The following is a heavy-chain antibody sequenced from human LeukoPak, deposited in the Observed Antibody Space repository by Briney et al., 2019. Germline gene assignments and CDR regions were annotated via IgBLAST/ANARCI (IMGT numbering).Heavy chain of an antibody. D-gene: IGHD4-23*01. CDR3: ARVGSDYGGNWGGYYFDY. CDR2: IYTSGST. CDR1: GGSISSYY. V-gene: IGHV4-4*07. Sequence: SETLSLTCTVSGGSISSYYWSWIRQPAGKGLEWIGRIYTSGSTNYNPSLKSRVTMSVDTSKNQFSLKLSSVTAADTAVYYCARVGSDYGGNWGGYYFDYWGQGSQVTVSS. J-gene: IGHJ4*02.